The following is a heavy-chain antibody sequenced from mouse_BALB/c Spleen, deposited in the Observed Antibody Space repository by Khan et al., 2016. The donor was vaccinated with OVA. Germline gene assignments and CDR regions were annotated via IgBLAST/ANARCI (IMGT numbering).Heavy chain of an antibody. CDR1: GFSLTSYG. Sequence: QVQLKESGPGLVAPSQSLSITCTVSGFSLTSYGVHWVRQPSGKGLEWLGVIWAGGSTNYNSALMSRLSISNDNSKNQVFLKMNSLQTDDTAMYYCARLEDIWGQGTTLTVSS. CDR3: ARLEDI. J-gene: IGHJ2*01. V-gene: IGHV2-9*02. D-gene: IGHD1-3*01. CDR2: IWAGGST.